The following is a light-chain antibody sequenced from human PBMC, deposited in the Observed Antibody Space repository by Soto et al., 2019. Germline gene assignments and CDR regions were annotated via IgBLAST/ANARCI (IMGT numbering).Light chain of an antibody. J-gene: IGKJ2*01. CDR2: AAS. V-gene: IGKV1-39*01. Sequence: DIQMTQSPASLSASVGDRVTITCRASQNIIRYFNWYQQKPGKAPKLLIYAASNLQSGVPPRYNGSGSGTDFTLSISSLQPEEFATYFCQQRYSPLYTFGQGTKVEIK. CDR1: QNIIRY. CDR3: QQRYSPLYT.